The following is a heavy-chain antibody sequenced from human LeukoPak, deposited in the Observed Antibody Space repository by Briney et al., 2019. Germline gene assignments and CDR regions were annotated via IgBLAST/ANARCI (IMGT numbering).Heavy chain of an antibody. D-gene: IGHD1-14*01. J-gene: IGHJ6*02. Sequence: ASVKVSCKASGGTFSSYAISWVRQAPGQGLEWMGIINPSGGSTSYAQKFQGRVTMTRDTSTSTVYMELSSLRSEDTAVYYCARDLTGTTILYGMDVWGQGTTVTVSS. CDR2: INPSGGST. V-gene: IGHV1-46*01. CDR1: GGTFSSYA. CDR3: ARDLTGTTILYGMDV.